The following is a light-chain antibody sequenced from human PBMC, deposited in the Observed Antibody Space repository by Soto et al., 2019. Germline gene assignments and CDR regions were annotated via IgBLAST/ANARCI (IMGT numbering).Light chain of an antibody. CDR1: KSVSSSY. CDR3: QQYGSSPVT. V-gene: IGKV3D-20*01. J-gene: IGKJ3*01. CDR2: DAS. Sequence: QLACTRSLSPREIATLSCVARKSVSSSYLAWYQQKPGLAPKLLIYDASSRATGIPDRFSGSGSGTEFTLTISRLQPDDFAVYYCQQYGSSPVTFGHGTKVDIK.